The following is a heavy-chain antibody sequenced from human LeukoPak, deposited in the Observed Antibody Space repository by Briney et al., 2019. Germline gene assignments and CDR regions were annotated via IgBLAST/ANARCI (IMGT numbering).Heavy chain of an antibody. V-gene: IGHV3-20*04. CDR1: GFTFDDYG. CDR2: INWNGGST. Sequence: GGSLRLSCAASGFTFDDYGMSWVRHAPGKGLEWVSGINWNGGSTVYADSVKGRFTISRDNAKNSLYLQMNSLRAEDTALYYCARDHYYYYYMDVWGKGTTVTVSS. CDR3: ARDHYYYYYMDV. J-gene: IGHJ6*03.